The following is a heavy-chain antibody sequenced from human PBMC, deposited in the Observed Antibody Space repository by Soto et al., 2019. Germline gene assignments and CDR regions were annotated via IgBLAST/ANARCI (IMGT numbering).Heavy chain of an antibody. CDR3: ARVLYYGSGSYSPYGMDD. J-gene: IGHJ6*02. CDR2: VSPPFRTS. D-gene: IGHD3-10*01. CDR1: GVSFNNNG. V-gene: IGHV1-69*01. Sequence: QVQLVQSGAEVKKPGSSVKVSCKTSGVSFNNNGIGWVRQAPGHGLEWMGGVSPPFRTSNYARKFQSRISITADASTGTVNMELSSLTSEDTAQYYCARVLYYGSGSYSPYGMDDWGQGTTVTVSS.